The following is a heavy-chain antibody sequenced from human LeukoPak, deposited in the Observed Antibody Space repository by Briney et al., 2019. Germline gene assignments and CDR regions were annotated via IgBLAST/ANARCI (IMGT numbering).Heavy chain of an antibody. D-gene: IGHD4-11*01. J-gene: IGHJ6*02. CDR2: IYSGGST. CDR3: ARSYSNHLFGMDV. V-gene: IGHV3-23*03. Sequence: GGSLRLSCAASGFTFSSCAMSWVRQAPGKGLEWVSVIYSGGSTYYADSVKGRVAISRDNSKNTVFLQMNSVRAEDTAVYYCARSYSNHLFGMDVWGQGTAVTVSS. CDR1: GFTFSSCA.